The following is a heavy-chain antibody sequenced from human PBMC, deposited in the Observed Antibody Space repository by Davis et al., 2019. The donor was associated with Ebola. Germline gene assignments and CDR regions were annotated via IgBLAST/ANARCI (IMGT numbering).Heavy chain of an antibody. J-gene: IGHJ4*02. CDR1: GYTITRYA. D-gene: IGHD6-19*01. V-gene: IGHV1-3*01. CDR2: INAGNGNT. Sequence: ASVKVSCKASGYTITRYAMQWVRQAPGQRLEWMGWINAGNGNTKYSQKFQGRVTITRDTSASTAYMELSSLRSEDTAVYYCARGEQWLTFDYWGQGTLVTVSS. CDR3: ARGEQWLTFDY.